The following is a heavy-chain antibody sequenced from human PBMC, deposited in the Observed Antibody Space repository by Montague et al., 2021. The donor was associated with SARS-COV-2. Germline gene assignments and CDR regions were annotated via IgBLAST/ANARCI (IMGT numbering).Heavy chain of an antibody. D-gene: IGHD1-26*01. Sequence: SETLSLTCTVSGGSISSSSYYWGWIRQPPGKGLEWIGSIYYSGSTYYNPSLKSRVTISVDMSKNQFSLKLNSVTAADTAVYYCARGPLVGCYYPDGVDVWGQGTTVTVSS. CDR1: GGSISSSSYY. V-gene: IGHV4-39*07. J-gene: IGHJ6*02. CDR2: IYYSGST. CDR3: ARGPLVGCYYPDGVDV.